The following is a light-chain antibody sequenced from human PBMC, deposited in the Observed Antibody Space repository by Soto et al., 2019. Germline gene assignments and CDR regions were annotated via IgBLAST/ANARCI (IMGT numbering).Light chain of an antibody. Sequence: DIQMTQSPSTLSASVGDRVTITCRASQSIGAWLAWYQQKPGKAPRFMIFGASALKSGVPSRFSGSGSGTEFTLTITSMQPDDFATYYCQQYESYPYTFGQGTKLEIK. J-gene: IGKJ2*01. V-gene: IGKV1-5*01. CDR1: QSIGAW. CDR3: QQYESYPYT. CDR2: GAS.